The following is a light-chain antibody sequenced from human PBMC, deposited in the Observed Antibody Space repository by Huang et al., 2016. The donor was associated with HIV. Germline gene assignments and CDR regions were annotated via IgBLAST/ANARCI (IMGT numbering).Light chain of an antibody. J-gene: IGKJ4*01. CDR2: AAS. CDR3: QQLNSYPLT. CDR1: QGISTY. Sequence: IQLIQPPFSLSASVGGRVTITCRARQGISTYLACYQQRSGKAPKLLIEAASTLQTWVPSRFSGAGSGTNFTLTISSLQPEDFATYYCQQLNSYPLTFGGGTEVEIK. V-gene: IGKV1-9*01.